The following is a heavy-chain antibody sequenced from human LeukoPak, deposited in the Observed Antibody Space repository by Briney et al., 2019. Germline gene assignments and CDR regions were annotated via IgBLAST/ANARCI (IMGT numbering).Heavy chain of an antibody. Sequence: QTGGSLRLSCAASGFTFSSYSMNWVRQAPGKGLEWVSYISSSSSTIYYGDSVKGRFTISRDNAKSSLYLQMNSLRAEDTAVYYCARDHHRRLYDSQARDTFDIWGQGTMVTVSS. V-gene: IGHV3-48*01. D-gene: IGHD3-22*01. CDR2: ISSSSSTI. J-gene: IGHJ3*02. CDR3: ARDHHRRLYDSQARDTFDI. CDR1: GFTFSSYS.